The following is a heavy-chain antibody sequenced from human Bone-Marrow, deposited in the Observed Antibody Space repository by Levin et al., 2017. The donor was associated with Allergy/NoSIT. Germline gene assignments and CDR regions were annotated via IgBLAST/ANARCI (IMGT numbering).Heavy chain of an antibody. J-gene: IGHJ6*02. Sequence: PGGSLRLSCAASGFTFSSYAMHWVRQAPGKGLEWVAVISYDGSNKYYADSVKGRFTISRDNSKNTLYLQINSLRAEDTAVYYCARDEIEAARPIYYYYGMDVWGQGTTVTVSS. CDR2: ISYDGSNK. CDR3: ARDEIEAARPIYYYYGMDV. CDR1: GFTFSSYA. D-gene: IGHD6-6*01. V-gene: IGHV3-30*04.